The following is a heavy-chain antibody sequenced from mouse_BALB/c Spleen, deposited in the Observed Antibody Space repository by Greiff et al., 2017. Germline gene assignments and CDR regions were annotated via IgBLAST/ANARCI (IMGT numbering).Heavy chain of an antibody. CDR3: ARGGDYYGSRYWYFDV. Sequence: DVKLQESGPSLVKPSQTLSLTCSVTGDSFPSGNWNWIRKFPGNKLEYMGYISYSGSTYYNPSLKSRISITRDTSKNQYYLQLNSVTTEDTATYYCARGGDYYGSRYWYFDVWGAGTTVTVSS. J-gene: IGHJ1*01. CDR1: GDSFPSGN. V-gene: IGHV3-8*02. D-gene: IGHD1-1*01. CDR2: ISYSGST.